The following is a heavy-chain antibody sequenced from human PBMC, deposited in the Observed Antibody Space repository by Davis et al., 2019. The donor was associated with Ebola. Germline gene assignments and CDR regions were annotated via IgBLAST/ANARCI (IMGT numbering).Heavy chain of an antibody. J-gene: IGHJ6*02. V-gene: IGHV4-34*01. Sequence: MPSETLSLTCAVHGGSFSGYYWSWIRQPPGKGLEWIGEINHSGSTNYNPSLKSRVTISVDTSKNQFSLKLSSVTAADTAVYYCARGRTVDTAMVTGFYYGMDVWGQGTTVTVSS. CDR1: GGSFSGYY. CDR3: ARGRTVDTAMVTGFYYGMDV. D-gene: IGHD5-18*01. CDR2: INHSGST.